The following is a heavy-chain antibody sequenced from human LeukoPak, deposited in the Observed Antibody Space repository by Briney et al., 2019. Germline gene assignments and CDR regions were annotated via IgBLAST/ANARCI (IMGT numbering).Heavy chain of an antibody. CDR1: GFIFRNYG. J-gene: IGHJ4*02. D-gene: IGHD3-10*01. Sequence: PGGSLRLSCAASGFIFRNYGMHWIRQAPGKGLEWVAVISSDGSKKYYADSVKGRFTISRDDSKNTLYLRMDSLGVEDTALYCCAKNYVSGSAPFDQWGQGTLVTVSS. V-gene: IGHV3-30*18. CDR2: ISSDGSKK. CDR3: AKNYVSGSAPFDQ.